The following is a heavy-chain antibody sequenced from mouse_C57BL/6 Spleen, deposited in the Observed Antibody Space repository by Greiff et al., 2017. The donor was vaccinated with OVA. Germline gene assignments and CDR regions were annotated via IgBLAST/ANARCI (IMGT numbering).Heavy chain of an antibody. J-gene: IGHJ2*01. V-gene: IGHV1-76*01. CDR2: IYPGSGDT. D-gene: IGHD5-2*01. CDR3: ATIHTSCYFDY. Sequence: VQLQQSGAELVRPGASVKLSCKASGYTFTGYYINWVKQRPGQGLEWIGRIYPGSGDTNYNEKFKGKATLTAEKSSSTAYMQLSSLTSEDSAVYFCATIHTSCYFDYWGQGTTLTVSS. CDR1: GYTFTGYY.